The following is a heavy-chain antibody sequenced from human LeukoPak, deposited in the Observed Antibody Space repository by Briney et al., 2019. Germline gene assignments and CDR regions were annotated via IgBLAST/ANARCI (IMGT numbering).Heavy chain of an antibody. J-gene: IGHJ4*02. Sequence: GGSLRLSCAASGFTFSSYAMHWVRQAPGKGLEWVAVISYDGSNKYYADSVKGRFTISRDNSKNTLYLQMNSLRAEDTAVYYCARTPNTYYDYVWGSYRPRDYFDYWGQGTLVTVSS. CDR1: GFTFSSYA. V-gene: IGHV3-30*01. D-gene: IGHD3-16*02. CDR2: ISYDGSNK. CDR3: ARTPNTYYDYVWGSYRPRDYFDY.